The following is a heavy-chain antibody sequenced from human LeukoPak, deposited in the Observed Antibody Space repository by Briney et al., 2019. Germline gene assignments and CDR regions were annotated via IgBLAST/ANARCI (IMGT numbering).Heavy chain of an antibody. CDR2: ISSSSSYI. CDR1: GFTFSSYS. D-gene: IGHD3-22*01. V-gene: IGHV3-21*01. Sequence: GGSLRLSCAASGFTFSSYSMNWVRQAPGKGLEWVSSISSSSSYIYYADSVKGRFTISRDNAKNSLYLQINSLRAEDTAVYYCARGDYYYDSSGYYFDYWGQGTLVTVSS. CDR3: ARGDYYYDSSGYYFDY. J-gene: IGHJ4*02.